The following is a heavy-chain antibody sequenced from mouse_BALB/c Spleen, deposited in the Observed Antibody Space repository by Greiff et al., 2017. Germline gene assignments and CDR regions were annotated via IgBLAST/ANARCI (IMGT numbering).Heavy chain of an antibody. CDR2: ISSGSSTI. D-gene: IGHD2-14*01. V-gene: IGHV5-17*02. J-gene: IGHJ2*01. CDR3: ARRYDEYFDY. Sequence: EVQVVESGGGLVQPGGSRKLSCAASGFTFSSFGMHWVRQAPEKGLEWVAYISSGSSTIYYADTVKGRFTISRDNPKNTLFLQMTSLRSEDTAMYYCARRYDEYFDYWGQGTTLTVSS. CDR1: GFTFSSFG.